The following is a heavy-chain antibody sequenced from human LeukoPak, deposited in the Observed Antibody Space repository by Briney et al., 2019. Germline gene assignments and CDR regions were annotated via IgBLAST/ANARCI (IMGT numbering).Heavy chain of an antibody. V-gene: IGHV3-9*01. J-gene: IGHJ4*02. CDR1: GFTFDDYA. D-gene: IGHD6-13*01. Sequence: PGRSLRLSCAASGFTFDDYATHWVRQAPGKGLEWVSGISWNSGSIGYADSVKGRFTISRDNAKNSLYLQMNSLRAEDTALYYCAKAIAAAGNFDYWGQGTLVTVSS. CDR2: ISWNSGSI. CDR3: AKAIAAAGNFDY.